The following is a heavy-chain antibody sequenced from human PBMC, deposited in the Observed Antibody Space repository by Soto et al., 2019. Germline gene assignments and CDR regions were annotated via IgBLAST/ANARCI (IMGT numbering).Heavy chain of an antibody. CDR1: GFIFSNYA. D-gene: IGHD2-8*01. Sequence: EVQLLESGGSLEQPGGSLRLSCAASGFIFSNYAMTWVRQAPGKGPEWVSHISGSGGTTHYADALKGRFTISRDNSQNTLYLQMSSLRAEDTAVYYCAKSHRLCNNNDCGAFDIWGQGTMVTVSS. J-gene: IGHJ3*02. V-gene: IGHV3-23*01. CDR3: AKSHRLCNNNDCGAFDI. CDR2: ISGSGGTT.